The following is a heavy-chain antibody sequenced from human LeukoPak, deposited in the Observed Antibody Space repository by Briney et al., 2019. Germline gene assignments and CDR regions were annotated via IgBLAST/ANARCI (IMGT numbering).Heavy chain of an antibody. CDR1: GFTFSSYE. CDR2: ISSSSSYI. Sequence: GGSLRLSCAVSGFTFSSYEMNWVRQAPGKGLEWVSSISSSSSYIYYADSVKGRFTISRDNAKNSLYLQMNSLRAEDTAVYYCARELIVVPATFDYWGQGTLVAVSS. D-gene: IGHD2-2*01. J-gene: IGHJ4*02. CDR3: ARELIVVPATFDY. V-gene: IGHV3-21*01.